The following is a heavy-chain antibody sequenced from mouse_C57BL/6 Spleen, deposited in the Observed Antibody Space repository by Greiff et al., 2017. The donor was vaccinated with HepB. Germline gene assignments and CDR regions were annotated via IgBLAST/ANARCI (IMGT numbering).Heavy chain of an antibody. Sequence: DVQLVESGGGLVQPKGSLKLSCAASGFSFNTYAMNWVRQAPGKGLEWVARIRSKSNNYATYYADSVKDRFTISRDDSESMLYLQMNNLKTEDTAMYYCVRHGDWDYFDYWGQGTTLTVSS. CDR1: GFSFNTYA. D-gene: IGHD4-1*01. CDR2: IRSKSNNYAT. V-gene: IGHV10-1*01. CDR3: VRHGDWDYFDY. J-gene: IGHJ2*01.